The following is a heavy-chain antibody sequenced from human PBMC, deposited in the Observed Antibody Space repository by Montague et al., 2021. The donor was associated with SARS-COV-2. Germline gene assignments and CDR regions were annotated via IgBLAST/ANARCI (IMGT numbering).Heavy chain of an antibody. CDR2: IYYSGXT. CDR3: ARARIQLWAVKEFDY. CDR1: GGSISSGVYY. V-gene: IGHV4-31*03. J-gene: IGHJ4*02. Sequence: TLSLTCTVSGGSISSGVYYWSWIRQHPGKGLEWIGYIYYSGXTXYXXXXKXRVTISVNTSKNQFSLKLSSVTAADTAVYYCARARIQLWAVKEFDYWGQGTLVTVSS. D-gene: IGHD5-18*01.